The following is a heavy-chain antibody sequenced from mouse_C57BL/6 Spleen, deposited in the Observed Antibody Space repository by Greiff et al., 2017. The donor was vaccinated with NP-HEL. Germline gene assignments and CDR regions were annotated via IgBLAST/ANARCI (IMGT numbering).Heavy chain of an antibody. CDR3: ATIYDGYDGAMDY. CDR1: GYTFTSYG. D-gene: IGHD2-2*01. CDR2: IYPRSGNT. V-gene: IGHV1-81*01. J-gene: IGHJ4*01. Sequence: VQLQQSGAELARPGASVKLSCKASGYTFTSYGISWVKQRTGQGLEWIGEIYPRSGNTYYNEKFKGKATLTADKSSSTAYMELRSLTSEDSAVYFCATIYDGYDGAMDYWGQGTSVTVSS.